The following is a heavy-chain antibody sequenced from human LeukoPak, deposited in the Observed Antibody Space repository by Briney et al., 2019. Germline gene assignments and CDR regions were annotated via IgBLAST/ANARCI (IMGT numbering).Heavy chain of an antibody. D-gene: IGHD3-10*01. J-gene: IGHJ4*02. CDR1: GYSISSGFY. Sequence: SETLSLTCTVSGYSISSGFYWGWTRQTPGKGLEWIGSIHYSGRTYDNPSLKSRVTISLDTSKNQFSLKLSSVTAADTAVYYCARGFRGPNFDYWGQGTLVTVSS. CDR2: IHYSGRT. V-gene: IGHV4-38-2*02. CDR3: ARGFRGPNFDY.